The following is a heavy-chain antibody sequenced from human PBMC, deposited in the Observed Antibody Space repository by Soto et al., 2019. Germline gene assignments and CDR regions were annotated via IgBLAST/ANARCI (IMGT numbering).Heavy chain of an antibody. CDR3: ARGQVDYVWGSYRPSDY. J-gene: IGHJ4*02. CDR1: GGSISSGGYY. V-gene: IGHV4-31*03. D-gene: IGHD3-16*02. CDR2: IYYSGST. Sequence: QVQLQESGPGLVKPSQTLSLTCTVSGGSISSGGYYWSWIRQHPGKGLEWIGYIYYSGSTYYNPXLRSRVTMSVXXSXNXXSLKLSSVTAADTAVYYCARGQVDYVWGSYRPSDYWGQGTLVTVSS.